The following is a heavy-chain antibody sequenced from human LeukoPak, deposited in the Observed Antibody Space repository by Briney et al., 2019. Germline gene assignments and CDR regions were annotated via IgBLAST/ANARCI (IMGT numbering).Heavy chain of an antibody. CDR2: IYHSGRT. CDR1: GYSISSGYY. V-gene: IGHV4-38-2*02. CDR3: ARDAKSHYYDSSGYYYLLFDY. D-gene: IGHD3-22*01. Sequence: PSETLSLTCTVSGYSISSGYYWGWIRQPPGKGLEWIGSIYHSGRTFYNPSLKSRVTISVDTSKNQFSLKLSSVTAADTAVYYCARDAKSHYYDSSGYYYLLFDYWGQGTLVTVSS. J-gene: IGHJ4*02.